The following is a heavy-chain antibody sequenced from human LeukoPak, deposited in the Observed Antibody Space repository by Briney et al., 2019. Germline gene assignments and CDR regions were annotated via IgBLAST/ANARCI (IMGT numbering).Heavy chain of an antibody. Sequence: WNSGSIGYADSVKGRFTISRDSAKNSLYLQMNSLRAEDTALYYCAKDTSAGYSNSWSDYWGQGTLVTVSS. V-gene: IGHV3-9*01. CDR3: AKDTSAGYSNSWSDY. D-gene: IGHD6-13*01. CDR2: WNSGSI. J-gene: IGHJ4*02.